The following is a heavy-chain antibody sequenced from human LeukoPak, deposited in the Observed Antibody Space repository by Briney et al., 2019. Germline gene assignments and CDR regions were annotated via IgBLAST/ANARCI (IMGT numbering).Heavy chain of an antibody. J-gene: IGHJ3*02. V-gene: IGHV1-18*01. CDR1: GGTFSSYA. CDR2: ISAYNGNT. CDR3: ARELSDGLGAFDI. D-gene: IGHD3/OR15-3a*01. Sequence: GASVKVSCKASGGTFSSYAISWVRQAPGQGLEWMGWISAYNGNTNYAQKLQGRVTMTTDTSTSTAYMELRSLRSDDTAVYYCARELSDGLGAFDIWGQGTMVTVSS.